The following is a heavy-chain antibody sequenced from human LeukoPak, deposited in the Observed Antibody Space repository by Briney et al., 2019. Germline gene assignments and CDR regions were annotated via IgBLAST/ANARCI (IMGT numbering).Heavy chain of an antibody. V-gene: IGHV4-39*07. D-gene: IGHD3-22*01. CDR1: GGSISSSSYY. Sequence: PSETLSLTCTVSGGSISSSSYYWGWIRQPPGKGLEWIGEINHSGSTNYNPSLKSRVTISVDTSKNQFSLKLSSVTAADTAVYYCARGDSIYYDSSGYSYWGQGTLVTVSS. CDR2: INHSGST. J-gene: IGHJ4*02. CDR3: ARGDSIYYDSSGYSY.